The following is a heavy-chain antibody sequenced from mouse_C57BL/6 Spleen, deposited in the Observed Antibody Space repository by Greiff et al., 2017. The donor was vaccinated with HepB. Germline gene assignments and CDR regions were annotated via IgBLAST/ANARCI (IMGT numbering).Heavy chain of an antibody. V-gene: IGHV5-16*01. CDR2: INYDGSST. CDR1: GFTFSDYY. J-gene: IGHJ4*01. D-gene: IGHD2-4*01. Sequence: EVKLVESEGGLVQPGSSMKLSCTASGFTFSDYYMAWVRQVPEKGLEWVANINYDGSSTYYLDALKSRFIISRDNAKNILYLQMSSLKSEDTATYYCAREGTYDYDVGYAMDYWGQGTSVTVSS. CDR3: AREGTYDYDVGYAMDY.